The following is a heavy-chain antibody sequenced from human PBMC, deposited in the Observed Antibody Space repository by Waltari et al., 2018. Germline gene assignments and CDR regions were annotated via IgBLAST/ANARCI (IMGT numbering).Heavy chain of an antibody. Sequence: QVQLVPSGAEVKKPGSSVTVSCKAFGGTFSSSAISWVRQAPGQRTEWMGRIIPIFGTANYAQKFKGRVTITADKSTSTAYMELSSLRSEDTAVYYCARSGIAYYYDSSGFYGMDVWGQGTTVTVSS. CDR2: IIPIFGTA. CDR3: ARSGIAYYYDSSGFYGMDV. D-gene: IGHD3-22*01. CDR1: GGTFSSSA. J-gene: IGHJ6*02. V-gene: IGHV1-69*06.